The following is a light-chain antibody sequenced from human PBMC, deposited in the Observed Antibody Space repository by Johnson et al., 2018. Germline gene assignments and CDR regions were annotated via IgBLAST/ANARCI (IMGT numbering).Light chain of an antibody. J-gene: IGLJ1*01. CDR1: SSNIGNNY. CDR2: ENN. CDR3: GTWDSSLSAGNV. V-gene: IGLV1-51*02. Sequence: QSVLTQPPSVSAAPGQKVTISCSGSSSNIGNNYVSWYQQLPGTAPKLLIYENNKRPSGIPDRFSGSKSGTSDTLGITGLQTGDEADYYCGTWDSSLSAGNVFGTGTKVTLL.